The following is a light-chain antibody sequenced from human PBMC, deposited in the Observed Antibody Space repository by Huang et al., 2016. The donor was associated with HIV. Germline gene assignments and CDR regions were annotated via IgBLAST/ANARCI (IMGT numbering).Light chain of an antibody. CDR1: QSISSY. V-gene: IGKV1-39*01. CDR3: QQSYRTRT. J-gene: IGKJ1*01. Sequence: DIQMTQSPSSLSASVGDRVTITCRASQSISSYLNWYQQKPGKAPTLLIYAASSLQSGLQSRISGSGSGTDFTLTISSQQPEDVANYYCQQSYRTRTFGQGTKVEIK. CDR2: AAS.